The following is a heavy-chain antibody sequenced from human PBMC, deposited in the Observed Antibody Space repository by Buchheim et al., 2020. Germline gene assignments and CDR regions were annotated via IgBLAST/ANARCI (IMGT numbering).Heavy chain of an antibody. CDR2: ISYDGSNK. V-gene: IGHV3-30*18. Sequence: QVQLVESGGGVVQPGRSLRLSCAASGFTFSSYGMHWVRQAPGKGLEWVAVISYDGSNKYYADSVKGRFTISRDNSKNTLYLQMNSLRAEDTAVYYCAKVDTAMVTLEAFDYWGQGTL. J-gene: IGHJ4*02. CDR3: AKVDTAMVTLEAFDY. CDR1: GFTFSSYG. D-gene: IGHD5-18*01.